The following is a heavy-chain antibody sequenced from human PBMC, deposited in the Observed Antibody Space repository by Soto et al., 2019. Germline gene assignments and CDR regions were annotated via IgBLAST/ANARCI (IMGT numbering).Heavy chain of an antibody. V-gene: IGHV1-46*01. D-gene: IGHD2-15*01. Sequence: ASVKVSWKGCGYTFTSYYMHWVRQAPGQGLEWMGIINPSGGSTSYAQKFQGRVTMTRDTSTSTVYMELSSLRSEDTAVYYCARDLRVSVAVVAATPRGWVAPWG. CDR2: INPSGGST. CDR1: GYTFTSYY. CDR3: ARDLRVSVAVVAATPRGWVAP. J-gene: IGHJ5*02.